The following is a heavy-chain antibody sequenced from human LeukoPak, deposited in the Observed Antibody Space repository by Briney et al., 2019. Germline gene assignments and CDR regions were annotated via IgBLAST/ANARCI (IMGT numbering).Heavy chain of an antibody. J-gene: IGHJ4*02. CDR2: ISSSSSTI. V-gene: IGHV3-48*01. CDR3: ARSGKSTVVRRLGFDY. CDR1: GFTFSSYS. Sequence: GGSLRLSCAASGFTFSSYSMNWVRQAPGKGLEWVSSISSSSSTIYYADSVKGRFTISRDNAKNSLYLQMNSLRAEDTAVYYCARSGKSTVVRRLGFDYWGQGTLVTVSS. D-gene: IGHD4-23*01.